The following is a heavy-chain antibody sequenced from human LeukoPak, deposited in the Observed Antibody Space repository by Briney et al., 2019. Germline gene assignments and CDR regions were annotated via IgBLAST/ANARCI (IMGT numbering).Heavy chain of an antibody. V-gene: IGHV3-66*01. J-gene: IGHJ4*02. CDR3: AFEFDVAMASFDY. CDR1: GFTVSSNY. CDR2: IYSGGST. D-gene: IGHD2-2*01. Sequence: QSGGSLRLSCAASGFTVSSNYMSWVRQAPGKGLEWVSVIYSGGSTYYADSVKGRFTISRDNSKNTLYLQMNSLRAEDTAVYYCAFEFDVAMASFDYWGQGTLVTVSS.